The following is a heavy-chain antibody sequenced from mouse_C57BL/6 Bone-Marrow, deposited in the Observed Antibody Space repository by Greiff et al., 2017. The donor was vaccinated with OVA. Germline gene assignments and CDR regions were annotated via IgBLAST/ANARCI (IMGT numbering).Heavy chain of an antibody. CDR2: IRNKANGYTT. D-gene: IGHD1-1*01. CDR1: GFTFTDYY. CDR3: ARPDYYGSSPFDY. V-gene: IGHV7-3*01. J-gene: IGHJ2*01. Sequence: EVKVVESGGGLVQPGGSLSLSCAASGFTFTDYYMSWVRQPPGKALEWLGFIRNKANGYTTEYSASVKGRFTISRDNSQSILYLQMNALRAEDSATYYCARPDYYGSSPFDYWGQGTTLTVSS.